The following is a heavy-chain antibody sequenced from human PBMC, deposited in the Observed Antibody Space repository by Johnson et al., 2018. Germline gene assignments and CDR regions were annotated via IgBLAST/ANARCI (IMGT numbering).Heavy chain of an antibody. Sequence: VQLVQSGGGLVQPGGSLRLSCVASGITFRDYSMTWVRQVPGRGLEWASTITAGVGSAYYADSVQGRFTVSRDNSKNTLYLSRTSLRAEDTAIYYCGGDYDYYFYMDVWGTGTTVTVSS. CDR2: ITAGVGSA. CDR1: GITFRDYS. J-gene: IGHJ6*03. D-gene: IGHD2-21*02. V-gene: IGHV3-23*04. CDR3: GGDYDYYFYMDV.